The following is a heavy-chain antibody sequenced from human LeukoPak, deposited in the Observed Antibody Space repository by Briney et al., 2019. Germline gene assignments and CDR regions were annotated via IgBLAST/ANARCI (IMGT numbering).Heavy chain of an antibody. Sequence: SETLSLTCTVSGGSVSSGSYYWSWIRQPPGKGLEWIGYIYYSGSTNYNPSLKSRVTISVDTSKNQFSLKLSSVTAADTAVYYCARYRPHYFDYWGQGTLVTVSS. CDR2: IYYSGST. J-gene: IGHJ4*02. CDR1: GGSVSSGSYY. V-gene: IGHV4-61*01. CDR3: ARYRPHYFDY.